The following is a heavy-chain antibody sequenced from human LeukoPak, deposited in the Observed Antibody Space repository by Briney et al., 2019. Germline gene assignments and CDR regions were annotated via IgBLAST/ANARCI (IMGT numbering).Heavy chain of an antibody. CDR2: IYSGGIT. V-gene: IGHV3-53*01. CDR3: VRDNGRNGFDI. CDR1: GFTVSTNY. J-gene: IGHJ3*02. Sequence: GGSLRLSCVASGFTVSTNYMSWVRQAPGKGLEWVSVIYSGGITYYADSVKGRFTISRDDAKKTLDLQMNSLRAEDTAVYFCVRDNGRNGFDIWGQGTMVTASS.